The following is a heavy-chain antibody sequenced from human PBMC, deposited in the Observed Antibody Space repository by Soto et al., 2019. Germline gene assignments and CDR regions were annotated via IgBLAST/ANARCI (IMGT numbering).Heavy chain of an antibody. Sequence: PWGSLRLSCAASGFTFSNAWVNWVRQAPGKGLEWVGRIKSKTDGGTTDYAAPVKGRFTISREDSKNTLYLQMNSLKTEDTAVYYCTTDGLGRGGFDYWGQGTLVTVSS. D-gene: IGHD3-10*01. CDR2: IKSKTDGGTT. CDR1: GFTFSNAW. V-gene: IGHV3-15*07. CDR3: TTDGLGRGGFDY. J-gene: IGHJ4*02.